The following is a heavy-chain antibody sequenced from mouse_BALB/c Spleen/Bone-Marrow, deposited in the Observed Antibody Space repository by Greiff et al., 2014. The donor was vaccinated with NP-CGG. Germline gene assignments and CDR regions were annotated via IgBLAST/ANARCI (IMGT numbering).Heavy chain of an antibody. CDR1: GYTFTYYT. V-gene: IGHV1-4*01. D-gene: IGHD3-3*01. Sequence: QVHVKQSGAEVARPGASVKMSCKASGYTFTYYTMQWVKQRTGQGLEWIGYINPSSGSANYNQNFKDKATLTADKSSSTAYMQLTSLTSEDSAVYYCARGGTRYYFDYWGQGTTLTVSS. CDR3: ARGGTRYYFDY. J-gene: IGHJ2*01. CDR2: INPSSGSA.